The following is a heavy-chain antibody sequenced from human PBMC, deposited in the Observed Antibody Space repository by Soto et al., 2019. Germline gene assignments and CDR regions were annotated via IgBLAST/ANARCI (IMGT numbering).Heavy chain of an antibody. D-gene: IGHD7-27*01. CDR2: ITGSGGRT. CDR1: GFTFSSYA. CDR3: AKGLTGAPYYAMDV. Sequence: PGGSLRLSCAASGFTFSSYAMSWVRQAPGKGLEWVSAITGSGGRTYYADSVKGRFTISRDNSKNTLYLQMNSLRAEDTAVYYCAKGLTGAPYYAMDVWGQGTTVTVS. J-gene: IGHJ6*02. V-gene: IGHV3-23*01.